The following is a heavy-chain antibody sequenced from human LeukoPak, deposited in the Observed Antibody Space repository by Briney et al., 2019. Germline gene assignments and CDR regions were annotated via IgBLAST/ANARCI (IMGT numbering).Heavy chain of an antibody. CDR1: SYRSPNYG. CDR3: AIPAKGPYFYYYMDV. J-gene: IGHJ6*03. V-gene: IGHV1-18*01. Sequence: GSSVNVSCKASSYRSPNYGITWVRQAPGHGLEWMGWISTYNCNTQYAQNLQGRVTLTTDSSTNTVYMELRSLTSDDTAAYYCAIPAKGPYFYYYMDVWGEGTSVTVSS. CDR2: ISTYNCNT.